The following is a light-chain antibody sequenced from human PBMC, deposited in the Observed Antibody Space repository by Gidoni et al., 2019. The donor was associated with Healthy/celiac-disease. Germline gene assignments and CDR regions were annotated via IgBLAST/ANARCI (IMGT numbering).Light chain of an antibody. CDR2: WAS. V-gene: IGKV4-1*01. J-gene: IGKJ1*01. CDR1: QSVLYSSNNKNY. Sequence: DIVMTQSPDSLAVSLGERATINCKSSQSVLYSSNNKNYLAWYQKKPGQPPKLLIYWASTRESGVPDRFSGSGSGTDFTLTISSLQAEDVAVYYCQQYYSTPLSFGQGTKVEIK. CDR3: QQYYSTPLS.